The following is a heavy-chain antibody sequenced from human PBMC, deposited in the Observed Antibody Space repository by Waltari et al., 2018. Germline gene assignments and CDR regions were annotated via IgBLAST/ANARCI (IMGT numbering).Heavy chain of an antibody. J-gene: IGHJ3*02. D-gene: IGHD3-22*01. CDR1: GGSFSGYY. CDR2: INHSGST. Sequence: QVQLQQWGAGLLKPSETLSLTCAVYGGSFSGYYWSWIRQPPGKGLEWIGEINHSGSTNYNPSLKSRVTISVDTAKNQFSLKLSSVTAADTAVYYCAREKRITMIVVVGDAFDIWGQGTMVTVSS. V-gene: IGHV4-34*01. CDR3: AREKRITMIVVVGDAFDI.